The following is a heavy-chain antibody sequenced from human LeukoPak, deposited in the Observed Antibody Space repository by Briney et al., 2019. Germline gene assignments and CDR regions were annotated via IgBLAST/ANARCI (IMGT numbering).Heavy chain of an antibody. CDR2: IIPIFGTA. V-gene: IGHV1-69*06. J-gene: IGHJ5*02. D-gene: IGHD3-16*02. Sequence: ASVKVSCKASGGTFSSYAISWVRQAPGQGLEWMGGIIPIFGTANYAQKFQGRVTVTADKSTSTAYMELSSLRAEDTAVYYCAKDFRSSYDYVWGSYRYTPWFDPWGQGTLVTVSS. CDR3: AKDFRSSYDYVWGSYRYTPWFDP. CDR1: GGTFSSYA.